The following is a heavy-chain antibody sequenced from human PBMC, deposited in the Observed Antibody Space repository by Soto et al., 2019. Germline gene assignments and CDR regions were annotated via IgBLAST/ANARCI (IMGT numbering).Heavy chain of an antibody. D-gene: IGHD3-10*01. J-gene: IGHJ6*02. V-gene: IGHV1-18*01. CDR1: GYTFTSYG. Sequence: QVQLVQSGAEVKKPGASVKVSCKASGYTFTSYGISWVRQAPGQGLEWMGWISAYNGNTNYAQKLQGRVTMTTYTSTSTAYMELRSLRSYDTAVYYCASAQRFLLWFGEYPDPGMDVWGPGTTVTVSS. CDR2: ISAYNGNT. CDR3: ASAQRFLLWFGEYPDPGMDV.